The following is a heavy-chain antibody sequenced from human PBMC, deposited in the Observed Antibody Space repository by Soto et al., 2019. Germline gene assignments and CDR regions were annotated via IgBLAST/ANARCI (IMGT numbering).Heavy chain of an antibody. J-gene: IGHJ5*02. V-gene: IGHV4-34*01. CDR1: GGSFSGYY. Sequence: SETLSLTCAVYGGSFSGYYWSWIRQPPGKGLEWIGEINHSGSTNYNPSLKSRVTISVDTSKNQFSLKLSSVTAADTAVYYCARTAVTDNWFDPWGQGTLVTVSS. CDR2: INHSGST. CDR3: ARTAVTDNWFDP. D-gene: IGHD4-17*01.